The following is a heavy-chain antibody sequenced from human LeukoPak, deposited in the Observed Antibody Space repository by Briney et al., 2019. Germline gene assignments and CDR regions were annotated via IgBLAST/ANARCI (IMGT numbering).Heavy chain of an antibody. J-gene: IGHJ4*02. CDR3: AREKGGATSDY. Sequence: GGSLRLSCAASGFTFSSYSMNLVRQAPGKGLEWVSSISSSSSYIYYADSVKGRFTISRDNAKNSLYLQMNSLRAEDTAVYYCAREKGGATSDYWGQGTLVTVSS. D-gene: IGHD1-26*01. CDR1: GFTFSSYS. CDR2: ISSSSSYI. V-gene: IGHV3-21*01.